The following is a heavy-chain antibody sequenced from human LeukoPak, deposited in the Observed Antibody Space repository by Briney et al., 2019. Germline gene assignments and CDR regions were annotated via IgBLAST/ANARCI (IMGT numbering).Heavy chain of an antibody. CDR2: INPNSGGT. V-gene: IGHV1-2*02. CDR3: ARVGVKQWLVGAGVGAFDI. Sequence: ASVKVSCKASGYTFTGYYMHWVRQAPGQGLEWMGWINPNSGGTNYAQKFQGRVTMTRDTSISTAYMELSRLRSDDTAVYYCARVGVKQWLVGAGVGAFDIWGQGTMVTVSS. D-gene: IGHD6-19*01. CDR1: GYTFTGYY. J-gene: IGHJ3*02.